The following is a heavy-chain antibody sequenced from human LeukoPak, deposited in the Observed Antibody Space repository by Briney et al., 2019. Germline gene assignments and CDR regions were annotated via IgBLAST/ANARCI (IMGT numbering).Heavy chain of an antibody. J-gene: IGHJ4*02. V-gene: IGHV3-23*01. CDR2: ISISGDDT. CDR3: ATEVRPNDY. CDR1: GFAFNTCA. Sequence: PGGSLRLSCAVSGFAFNTCAMTWVRQAPGKGLEWVSSISISGDDTFYADSVKGRFTISRDNSKNTLYLQMNSLRADDTAVYYCATEVRPNDYWGQGTLVTVSS.